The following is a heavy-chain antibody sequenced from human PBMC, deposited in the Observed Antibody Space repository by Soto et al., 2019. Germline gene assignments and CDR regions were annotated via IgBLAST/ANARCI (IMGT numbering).Heavy chain of an antibody. CDR2: ISGSGGST. V-gene: IGHV3-23*01. D-gene: IGHD2-2*01. CDR1: GFTCSSYA. Sequence: GGSLRLSCAASGFTCSSYAMSWVRQAPGKGLEWVSAISGSGGSTYYADSVKGRFTISRDNSKNTLYLQMNSLRAEDTAVYYCAKDILSRKEPDQAYWGQGTLVPVSS. CDR3: AKDILSRKEPDQAY. J-gene: IGHJ4*02.